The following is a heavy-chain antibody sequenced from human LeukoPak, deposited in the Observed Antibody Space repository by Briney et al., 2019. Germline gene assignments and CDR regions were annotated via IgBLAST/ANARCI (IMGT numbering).Heavy chain of an antibody. D-gene: IGHD4-17*01. CDR3: ATFKHDYDKVFYFDY. CDR1: GYTLTELS. Sequence: ASVKVSCKVSGYTLTELSMHWVRQAPGKGLEWMGGFDPEDGETIYAQKFQGRVTMTEDTSTDTAYTELSSLRSEDTAVYYCATFKHDYDKVFYFDYWGQGTLVTVSS. J-gene: IGHJ4*02. CDR2: FDPEDGET. V-gene: IGHV1-24*01.